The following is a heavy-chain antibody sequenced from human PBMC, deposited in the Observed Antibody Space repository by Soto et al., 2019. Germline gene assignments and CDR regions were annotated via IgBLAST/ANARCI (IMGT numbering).Heavy chain of an antibody. Sequence: GGSLRLSCAASGFTFSNYAMNWVRQAPGKGLEWVSVISGNGGSTYYADSVQGRFTISRDNSKNTLYLQMNSLRAEDTAVYYCAKMWRGRQLVRSVPNYYYSGMDVWGKGTTVTVSS. CDR1: GFTFSNYA. D-gene: IGHD6-13*01. J-gene: IGHJ6*04. CDR2: ISGNGGST. V-gene: IGHV3-23*01. CDR3: AKMWRGRQLVRSVPNYYYSGMDV.